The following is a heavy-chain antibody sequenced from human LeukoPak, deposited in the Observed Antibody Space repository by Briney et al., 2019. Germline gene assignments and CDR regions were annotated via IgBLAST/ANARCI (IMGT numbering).Heavy chain of an antibody. CDR3: ARDHGSGSTWGPYAFDI. CDR2: ISAYNGNT. Sequence: ASVKVSCKASGYTFTSYGISWVRQAPGQGLEWMGWISAYNGNTNYAQKLQGRVTMTTDTSTSTAYMELRSLRSDDTAVYYCARDHGSGSTWGPYAFDIWGQGTMVTVSS. CDR1: GYTFTSYG. D-gene: IGHD3-10*01. J-gene: IGHJ3*02. V-gene: IGHV1-18*01.